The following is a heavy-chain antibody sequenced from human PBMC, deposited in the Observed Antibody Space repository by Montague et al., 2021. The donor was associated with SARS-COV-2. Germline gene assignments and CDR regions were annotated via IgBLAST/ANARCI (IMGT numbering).Heavy chain of an antibody. J-gene: IGHJ3*02. Sequence: TLSLTCTVSGGSISSGSYYWSWIRQPAGKGLEWIGRIYTSGSTNYNPSLKSRVTISVDTSKNQFSLKLSSVTAADTAVYYCARDLAPYYGSGSYCNPIDAFDIWGQGTMVTVSS. V-gene: IGHV4-61*02. CDR3: ARDLAPYYGSGSYCNPIDAFDI. CDR2: IYTSGST. CDR1: GGSISSGSYY. D-gene: IGHD3-10*01.